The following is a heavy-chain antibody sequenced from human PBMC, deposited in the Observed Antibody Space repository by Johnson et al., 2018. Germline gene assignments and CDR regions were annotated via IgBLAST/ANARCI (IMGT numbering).Heavy chain of an antibody. CDR1: GFTFSSYA. J-gene: IGHJ6*03. D-gene: IGHD3-22*01. V-gene: IGHV3-30-3*01. CDR2: ISYDGNDK. Sequence: QVQLVQSGGGVVQPGRSPRLSCAASGFTFSSYAMHWVRQAPGKGLEWVAVISYDGNDKYYADSVKGRFTISRDNSKNTLSLQMNRLRADDTAVYYCARDHYDVGGYHFYYSYFYMDVWGKGTTVTVSS. CDR3: ARDHYDVGGYHFYYSYFYMDV.